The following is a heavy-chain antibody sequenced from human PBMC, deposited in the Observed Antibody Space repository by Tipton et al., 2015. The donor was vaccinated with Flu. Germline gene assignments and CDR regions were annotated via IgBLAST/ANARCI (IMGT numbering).Heavy chain of an antibody. CDR1: GFTFDNHW. CDR2: IKPDGSEA. J-gene: IGHJ4*02. V-gene: IGHV3-7*01. Sequence: SLRLSCTASGFTFDNHWMTWLRQTPGKGLEWVANIKPDGSEAYYADSAKGRFTISRDNAKNSLYLQMDSLRAEDTAMYYCARDDYGGYSCYNYWGQGTLVTVSS. D-gene: IGHD4-23*01. CDR3: ARDDYGGYSCYNY.